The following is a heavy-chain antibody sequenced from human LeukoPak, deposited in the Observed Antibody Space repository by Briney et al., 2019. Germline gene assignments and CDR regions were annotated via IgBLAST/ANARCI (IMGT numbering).Heavy chain of an antibody. J-gene: IGHJ4*02. D-gene: IGHD1-26*01. CDR2: IKQDGSEK. CDR3: ARARQVGSKNYYFDY. Sequence: GGSLRLSCAASGFTFSSYWMSWVRQAPGKGLEWVANIKQDGSEKYYVDSVKGRFTISRDNAKNSLYLQMNSLRAGDTAVYYCARARQVGSKNYYFDYWGQGTLVTVSS. V-gene: IGHV3-7*01. CDR1: GFTFSSYW.